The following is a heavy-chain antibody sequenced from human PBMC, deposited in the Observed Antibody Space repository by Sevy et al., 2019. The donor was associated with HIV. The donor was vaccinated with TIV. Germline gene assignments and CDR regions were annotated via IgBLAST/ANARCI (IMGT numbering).Heavy chain of an antibody. D-gene: IGHD5-18*01. CDR3: AIPTGLPGHTYASFDY. CDR2: INPNSGGT. CDR1: GYTFTGYY. V-gene: IGHV1-2*02. Sequence: ASVKVSCKASGYTFTGYYIHWVRQAPGQGLEYMGWINPNSGGTNYAQKFQDRVTMTRDTSISTAYMELSRLRSDDTAVFYCAIPTGLPGHTYASFDYWGQGTLVTVSS. J-gene: IGHJ4*02.